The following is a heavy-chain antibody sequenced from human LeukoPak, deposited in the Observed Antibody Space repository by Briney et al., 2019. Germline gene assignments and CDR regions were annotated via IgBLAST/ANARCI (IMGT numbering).Heavy chain of an antibody. CDR1: GFTFSDHY. Sequence: GGSLRLSCAASGFTFSDHYMDWVRQAPGKGLEWVGRTRNKANSYTTEYAASVKGRFTISRDDSKNSLYLQMNSLKTEDTAVYYCAYSGSSIAARVFDYWGQGTLVTVSS. D-gene: IGHD6-6*01. CDR2: TRNKANSYTT. J-gene: IGHJ4*02. V-gene: IGHV3-72*01. CDR3: AYSGSSIAARVFDY.